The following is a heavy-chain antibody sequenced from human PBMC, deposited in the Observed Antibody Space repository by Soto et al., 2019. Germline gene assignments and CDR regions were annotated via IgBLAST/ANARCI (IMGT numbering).Heavy chain of an antibody. CDR1: GFTFSSYG. CDR3: ARDLDYGDYKIPVDY. D-gene: IGHD4-17*01. Sequence: GGSLRLSCAASGFTFSSYGMHWVRQAPGKGLEWVAVIWYDGSNKYYADSVKGRFTISRDNSKNTLYLQMNSLRAEDTAVYYCARDLDYGDYKIPVDYWGQGTLVTVSS. CDR2: IWYDGSNK. J-gene: IGHJ4*02. V-gene: IGHV3-33*01.